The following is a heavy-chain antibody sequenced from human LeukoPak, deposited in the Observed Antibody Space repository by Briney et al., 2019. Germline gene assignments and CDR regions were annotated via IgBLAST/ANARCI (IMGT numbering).Heavy chain of an antibody. CDR2: ISTSSSTI. Sequence: PGGSLRLSCAASGFTFSSYTMNWVRQAPGKGLEWLSYISTSSSTIYYADSVKGRFTTSRDNAKNSLYLQMNSLRAEDTAVYYCARVPTCDCWGQGTLVTVSS. V-gene: IGHV3-48*04. CDR1: GFTFSSYT. CDR3: ARVPTCDC. J-gene: IGHJ4*02.